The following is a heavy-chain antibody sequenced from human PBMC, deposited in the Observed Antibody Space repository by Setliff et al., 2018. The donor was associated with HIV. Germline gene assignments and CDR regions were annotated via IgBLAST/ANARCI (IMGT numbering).Heavy chain of an antibody. D-gene: IGHD6-6*01. CDR2: IYTGGTT. CDR3: ARDGFNAARPDYYYYYMDV. Sequence: GGSLRLSCTASGFTVSSTYMNWVRQAPGKGLEWVSVIYTGGTTYYADSVKGRFTISRDNSKNTLYLQMNSLRAEDTAVYYCARDGFNAARPDYYYYYMDVWGKGTTVTVSS. J-gene: IGHJ6*03. V-gene: IGHV3-53*01. CDR1: GFTVSSTY.